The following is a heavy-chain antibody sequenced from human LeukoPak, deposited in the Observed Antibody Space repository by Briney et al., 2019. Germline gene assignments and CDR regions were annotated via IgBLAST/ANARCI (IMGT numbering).Heavy chain of an antibody. CDR1: GYTFTGYY. CDR3: ARFSPDSSGYFDY. D-gene: IGHD3-22*01. J-gene: IGHJ4*02. CDR2: INPNSGGT. Sequence: ASVKVSCKASGYTFTGYYMHWVRQAPGQGLEWMGWINPNSGGTNYAQKFQGRVTMTRDTSISTAYMELRSLRSDDTAVYYCARFSPDSSGYFDYWGQGTLVTVSS. V-gene: IGHV1-2*02.